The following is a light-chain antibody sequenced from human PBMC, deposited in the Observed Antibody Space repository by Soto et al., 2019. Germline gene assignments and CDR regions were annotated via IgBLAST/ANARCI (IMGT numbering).Light chain of an antibody. Sequence: DIVMTQSPDSLAVSLGERATINCKSSQSVLYSSNNKNYLAWYQQKPGQPPKLLIYWASTRESGVPDRFSGSGSGTDFTLTISSLQAEDVAVYSCQQCYSTPRAFGGGTKVEIK. CDR2: WAS. CDR1: QSVLYSSNNKNY. J-gene: IGKJ4*01. V-gene: IGKV4-1*01. CDR3: QQCYSTPRA.